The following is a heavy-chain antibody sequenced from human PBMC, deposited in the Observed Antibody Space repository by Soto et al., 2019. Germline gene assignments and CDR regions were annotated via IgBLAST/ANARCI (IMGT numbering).Heavy chain of an antibody. CDR3: ARYCSSTSCYATWFDP. CDR1: GYTFTSYG. CDR2: ISAYNGNT. V-gene: IGHV1-18*01. Sequence: QVQLAQSGAEVKKPGASVKVSCKASGYTFTSYGISWVRQAPGQGLEWMGWISAYNGNTNYAQKLQGRVTMTTDTPTSTAYMELRSLRSDDTAVYYCARYCSSTSCYATWFDPWGQGTLVTVSS. J-gene: IGHJ5*02. D-gene: IGHD2-2*01.